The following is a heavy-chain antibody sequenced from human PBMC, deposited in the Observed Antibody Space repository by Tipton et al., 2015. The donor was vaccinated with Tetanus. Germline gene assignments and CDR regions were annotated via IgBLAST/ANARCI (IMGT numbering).Heavy chain of an antibody. CDR3: AGGPRPYYYDSSGYFA. Sequence: QLVQSGAEVKKPGASVKVSCTASGYTFTSYDINWVRQATGQGLEWMGWMNPNSGNTGYAQKFQGRVTMTRNTSISTAYMEMSSLTTEGPAFYFCAGGPRPYYYDSSGYFAWGQGTLFTVSS. D-gene: IGHD3-22*01. CDR2: MNPNSGNT. J-gene: IGHJ4*02. V-gene: IGHV1-8*01. CDR1: GYTFTSYD.